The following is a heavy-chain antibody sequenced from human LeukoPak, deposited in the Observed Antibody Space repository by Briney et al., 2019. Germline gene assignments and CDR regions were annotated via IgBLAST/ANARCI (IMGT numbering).Heavy chain of an antibody. CDR3: AREGVVVVPAATNYYYYYMDV. V-gene: IGHV3-20*04. J-gene: IGHJ6*03. CDR2: INWNGGST. D-gene: IGHD2-2*01. Sequence: GGSLRLSCAASGFTFDDYGMSWVRQAPGKGLEWVSGINWNGGSTGYADSVKGRFTISRDNAKNSLYLQMNSLRAEDTALYYCAREGVVVVPAATNYYYYYMDVWGKGTTVTVSS. CDR1: GFTFDDYG.